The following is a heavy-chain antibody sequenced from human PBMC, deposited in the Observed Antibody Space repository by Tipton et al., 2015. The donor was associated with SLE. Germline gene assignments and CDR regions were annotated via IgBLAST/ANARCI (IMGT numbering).Heavy chain of an antibody. J-gene: IGHJ4*02. D-gene: IGHD6-19*01. Sequence: TLSLTCTVSGGPISSSSYYWGWIRQPPGKGLEWIGSIYYSGSTYYNPSLKSRVTITVDTSKNQFSLKLSSVTAADTAVYYCARGLAFDYWGQGILVTVSS. CDR2: IYYSGST. CDR3: ARGLAFDY. CDR1: GGPISSSSYY. V-gene: IGHV4-39*01.